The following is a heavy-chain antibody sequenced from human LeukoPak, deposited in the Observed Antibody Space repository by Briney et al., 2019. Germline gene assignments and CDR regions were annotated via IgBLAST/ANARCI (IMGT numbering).Heavy chain of an antibody. CDR2: ISGSGGST. CDR3: PKDPLANGEWEQLPPSPDAS. D-gene: IGHD1-26*01. J-gene: IGHJ5*02. Sequence: GGSLRLSCAASGFTFSSYAMSWVRQAPGKGLEWVSAISGSGGSTYYADSVKGRFTISRDNSKNTLYLQMNSLRAEDTAVYYCPKDPLANGEWEQLPPSPDASWAKGPLVPAS. CDR1: GFTFSSYA. V-gene: IGHV3-23*01.